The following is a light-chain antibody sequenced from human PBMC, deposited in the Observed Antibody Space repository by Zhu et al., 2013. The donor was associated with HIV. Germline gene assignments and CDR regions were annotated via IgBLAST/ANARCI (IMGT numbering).Light chain of an antibody. CDR1: QSVSSN. V-gene: IGKV3-15*01. Sequence: EIVMTQSPATLSVSPGERATLSCRASQSVSSNLAWYQQKPGQAPRLLIYGASTRATGIPARFSGSGSGTEFTLTISSLQSEDFAVYYCQQCGNWPYTFGQGTKLEIK. CDR2: GAS. J-gene: IGKJ2*01. CDR3: QQCGNWPYT.